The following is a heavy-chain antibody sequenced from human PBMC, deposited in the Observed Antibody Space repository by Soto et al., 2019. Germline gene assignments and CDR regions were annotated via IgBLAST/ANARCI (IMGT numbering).Heavy chain of an antibody. CDR1: GDSVSSNSAG. J-gene: IGHJ6*03. CDR2: TYYKSRWYY. V-gene: IGHV6-1*01. D-gene: IGHD1-26*01. CDR3: SRGPWDHVSRHYPMDV. Sequence: PSQTLSLTCAISGDSVSSNSAGWNWVRQTPSRGLEWLGRTYYKSRWYYNSAVSVKSRITINPDTSKNQFSLQLNSVTPEDTAVYYCSRGPWDHVSRHYPMDVSAKGTPVPGSS.